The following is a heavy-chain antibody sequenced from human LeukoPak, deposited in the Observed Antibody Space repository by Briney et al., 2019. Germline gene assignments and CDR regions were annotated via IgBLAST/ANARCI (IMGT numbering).Heavy chain of an antibody. D-gene: IGHD3-22*01. V-gene: IGHV3-23*01. CDR2: ISGSGGST. Sequence: PGGSLRLSCAASGFTFSSYAMSWVRQAPGKGLEWVSAISGSGGSTYYADSVKGRFTVSSDVSKNMLYLQMNNLRGEDTAVYYCATQFKYYYDSSGPSDYWGQGTLVTVSS. CDR1: GFTFSSYA. CDR3: ATQFKYYYDSSGPSDY. J-gene: IGHJ4*02.